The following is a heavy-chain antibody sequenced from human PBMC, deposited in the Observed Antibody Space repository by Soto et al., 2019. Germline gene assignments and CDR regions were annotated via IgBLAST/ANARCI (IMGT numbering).Heavy chain of an antibody. CDR1: GGSISSSSYY. CDR2: IYYSGST. Sequence: PSETLSLTCTVSGGSISSSSYYWGWIRQPPGKGLEWIGSIYYSGSTYYNPSLKSRVTISVDTSKNQFSLKLSSVTAADTAVYYCARDGKNYYGSGSYYPNWFDPWGQGTLVTVSS. V-gene: IGHV4-39*02. CDR3: ARDGKNYYGSGSYYPNWFDP. J-gene: IGHJ5*02. D-gene: IGHD3-10*01.